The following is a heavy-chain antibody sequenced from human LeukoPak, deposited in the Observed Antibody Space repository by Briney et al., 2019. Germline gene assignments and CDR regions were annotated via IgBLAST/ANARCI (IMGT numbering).Heavy chain of an antibody. CDR2: ISPYNGNT. CDR1: GYTFTSYG. D-gene: IGHD6-13*01. J-gene: IGHJ6*02. Sequence: ADSVKVSCKASGYTFTSYGISWVRQAPGQGLEWMGWISPYNGNTNYAQKLQSRVTMTTDTSTSTAYMELRSLISDDTAVYYCARDDRTEYSSSWTQYYYYYYGMDVWGQGTTVTVSS. V-gene: IGHV1-18*01. CDR3: ARDDRTEYSSSWTQYYYYYYGMDV.